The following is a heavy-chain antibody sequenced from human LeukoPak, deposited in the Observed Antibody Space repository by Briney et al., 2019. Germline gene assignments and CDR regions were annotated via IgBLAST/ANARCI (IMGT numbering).Heavy chain of an antibody. J-gene: IGHJ2*01. V-gene: IGHV1-3*01. Sequence: GASVKVSCKASGYTFTTYTMHWVRQAPGQRLEWMGWINADNGNTKYSQKFQGRVTVTRDTSASTAYLELSSLRSEDTAVHYCARGGGQKLAVIKDPYWYFDLWGRGTLVTVSS. D-gene: IGHD1-1*01. CDR2: INADNGNT. CDR1: GYTFTTYT. CDR3: ARGGGQKLAVIKDPYWYFDL.